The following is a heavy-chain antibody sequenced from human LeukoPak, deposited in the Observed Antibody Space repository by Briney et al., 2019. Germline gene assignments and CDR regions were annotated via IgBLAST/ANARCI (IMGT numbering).Heavy chain of an antibody. V-gene: IGHV5-51*01. CDR2: IYPGDSDT. D-gene: IGHD6-6*01. J-gene: IGHJ4*02. Sequence: GESLKISCKGSGYSFTNYWIGWVRQMPGRGLEWMGIIYPGDSDTRYSPSFQGQVTISADKSISTAYLQWSSLKASDTAMYYCARSPSSDHFDYWGQGALVTVSS. CDR3: ARSPSSDHFDY. CDR1: GYSFTNYW.